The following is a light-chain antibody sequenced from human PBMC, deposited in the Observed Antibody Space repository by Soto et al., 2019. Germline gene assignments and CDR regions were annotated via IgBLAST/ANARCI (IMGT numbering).Light chain of an antibody. J-gene: IGLJ3*02. CDR2: EVT. V-gene: IGLV2-8*01. CDR3: QSYDSSLSGWV. CDR1: SVDINY. Sequence: QSALTQPPSASGSRGQSVTISCTGTSVDINYVSWFQQHPGKAPKLIICEVTKRPSGVPDRFSGSKSGNTASLTVSGLQDDDEADYYCQSYDSSLSGWVFGGGTKVTVL.